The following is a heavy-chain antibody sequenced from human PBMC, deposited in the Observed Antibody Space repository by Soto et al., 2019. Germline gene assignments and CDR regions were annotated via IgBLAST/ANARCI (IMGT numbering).Heavy chain of an antibody. Sequence: EVQLLESGGGLVQPGGSLRLSCAASGFTFSSYAMSWVRQAPGKGLEWVSAISGSGGSTYYADSVKGRFTISRDNSKNTLYLQMNSLRAEDTAVYYCANPIAARASDYYYGMDVWGQGTTVTVSS. D-gene: IGHD6-6*01. CDR2: ISGSGGST. J-gene: IGHJ6*02. CDR1: GFTFSSYA. CDR3: ANPIAARASDYYYGMDV. V-gene: IGHV3-23*01.